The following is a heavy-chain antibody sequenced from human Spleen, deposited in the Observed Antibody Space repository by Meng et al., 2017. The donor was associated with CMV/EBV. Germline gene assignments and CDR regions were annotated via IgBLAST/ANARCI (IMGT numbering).Heavy chain of an antibody. CDR2: FYSGTDI. J-gene: IGHJ4*02. CDR3: ARTYYGSGSYDY. CDR1: GFTVSSNY. V-gene: IGHV3-53*01. D-gene: IGHD3-10*01. Sequence: GESLKISCAASGFTVSSNYMSWVRQAPGKGLECVSVFYSGTDIFYADSVKGRFTISRDNSKNTLYLQMNSLGAEDTAVYYCARTYYGSGSYDYWGQGTLVTVSS.